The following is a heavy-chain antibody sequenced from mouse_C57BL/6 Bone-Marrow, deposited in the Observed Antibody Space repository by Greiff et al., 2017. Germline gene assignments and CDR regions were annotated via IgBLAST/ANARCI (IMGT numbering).Heavy chain of an antibody. D-gene: IGHD2-10*02. CDR1: GFTFSSYA. Sequence: EVKVVESGEGLVKPGGSLKLSCAASGFTFSSYAMSWVRQTPEKRLEWVAYISSGGDYIYYADTVKGRFTISRDNARNTLYLQMSSLTSEDTAMYYCTRDPSSNWFAYWGQGTLVTVSA. J-gene: IGHJ3*01. CDR3: TRDPSSNWFAY. V-gene: IGHV5-9-1*02. CDR2: ISSGGDYI.